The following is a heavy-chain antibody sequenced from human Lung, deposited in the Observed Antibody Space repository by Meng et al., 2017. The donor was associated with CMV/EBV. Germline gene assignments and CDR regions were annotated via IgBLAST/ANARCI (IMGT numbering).Heavy chain of an antibody. D-gene: IGHD1-26*01. J-gene: IGHJ4*02. V-gene: IGHV6-1*01. CDR1: GDSVSSKSVA. CDR3: AREGGSHIPFDF. CDR2: TYFSSKWYH. Sequence: QVHLQQSGPGLVKPSQTLSLTCAIPGDSVSSKSVAWNWIRQSPSRDLEWLGRTYFSSKWYHDYAISVKSRITIKPDTSKNQSSLQLNSVTPEDTAVYYCAREGGSHIPFDFWGQGTLVTVSS.